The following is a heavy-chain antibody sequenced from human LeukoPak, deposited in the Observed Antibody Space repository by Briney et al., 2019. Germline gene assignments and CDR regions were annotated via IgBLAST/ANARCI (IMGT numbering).Heavy chain of an antibody. D-gene: IGHD3-3*01. V-gene: IGHV1-69*01. J-gene: IGHJ5*02. CDR2: IIPIFGTA. Sequence: ASVKVSCKASGGTFSSYAISWVRQAPGQGLEWTGGIIPIFGTANYAQKFQGRVTITADESTSTAYMELSSLRSEDTAVYYCARVYHVLRFLEGSNWFDPWGQGTLVTVSS. CDR1: GGTFSSYA. CDR3: ARVYHVLRFLEGSNWFDP.